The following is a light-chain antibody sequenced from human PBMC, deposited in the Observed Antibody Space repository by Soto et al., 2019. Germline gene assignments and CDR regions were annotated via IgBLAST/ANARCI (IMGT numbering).Light chain of an antibody. Sequence: QSARTQPASVSGSPGQSITISCTGTSSDIGGYKYVSWYQQYPGKAPKLMIYDGSNRPSGVSNRFSGSKSGNTASLTISGLQAEDEADYYCSSYTVSSTVLFGGGTKVTVL. CDR1: SSDIGGYKY. J-gene: IGLJ2*01. CDR2: DGS. V-gene: IGLV2-14*01. CDR3: SSYTVSSTVL.